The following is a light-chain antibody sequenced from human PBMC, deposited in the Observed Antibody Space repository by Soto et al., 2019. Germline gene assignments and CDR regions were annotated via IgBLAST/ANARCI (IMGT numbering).Light chain of an antibody. V-gene: IGKV3-20*01. CDR1: QSVSSSY. CDR2: GAS. CDR3: QQYSSLWT. Sequence: EIVLTQSPATLSLSPCERATLSCRASQSVSSSYLAWYQQKPGQAPRLLIYGASSRATGIPDRFSGSGPGTDFTLSISRLEPEDFAVYYCQQYSSLWTFGQGTKVDIK. J-gene: IGKJ1*01.